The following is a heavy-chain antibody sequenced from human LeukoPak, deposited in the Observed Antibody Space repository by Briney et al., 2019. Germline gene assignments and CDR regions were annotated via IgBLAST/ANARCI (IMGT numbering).Heavy chain of an antibody. CDR1: GYTFTSYG. J-gene: IGHJ4*02. Sequence: ASVKVSCKASGYTFTSYGISWVRQAPGQGLEWLGIINPSGGSTFYAENFQGSVTMTRDMSTSTVYMELSSLRSEDTAIYYCARARQYDSIDYWGQGTLVTVSS. D-gene: IGHD3-22*01. V-gene: IGHV1-46*01. CDR3: ARARQYDSIDY. CDR2: INPSGGST.